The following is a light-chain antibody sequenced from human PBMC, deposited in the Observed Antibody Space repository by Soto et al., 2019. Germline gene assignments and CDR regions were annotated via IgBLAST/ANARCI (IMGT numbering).Light chain of an antibody. J-gene: IGKJ1*01. Sequence: DIQMTQFPSTLSASVGDRVTITCRASQSISNRLAWFQQKSGEAPKILIHKVSSLESGVPSRFSGSGSGTEFTLTINSLQPDDFATYYCEQYNTYSWTFGQGTKV. CDR1: QSISNR. V-gene: IGKV1-5*03. CDR2: KVS. CDR3: EQYNTYSWT.